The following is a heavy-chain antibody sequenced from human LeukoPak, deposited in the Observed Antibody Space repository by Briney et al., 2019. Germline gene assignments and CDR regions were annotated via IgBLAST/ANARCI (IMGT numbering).Heavy chain of an antibody. CDR3: ARGDGVYVY. J-gene: IGHJ4*02. D-gene: IGHD5/OR15-5a*01. CDR1: GFTVSSNY. CDR2: IYFGGTT. V-gene: IGHV3-53*01. Sequence: GGSLRLSCAASGFTVSSNYMTWVRQAPGQGLEWVSVIYFGGTTYYADSVKGRFTISRDNSKNTVYLQMNSLRVEDTAVYYCARGDGVYVYWGQGALVTVSS.